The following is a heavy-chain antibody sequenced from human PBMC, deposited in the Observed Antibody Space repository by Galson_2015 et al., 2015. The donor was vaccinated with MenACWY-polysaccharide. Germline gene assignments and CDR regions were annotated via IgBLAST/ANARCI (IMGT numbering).Heavy chain of an antibody. CDR2: ISGSGGST. CDR1: GFTFASYA. J-gene: IGHJ4*02. D-gene: IGHD6-13*01. Sequence: LRLSCAASGFTFASYAMSWVRQAPGRGLEWVSGISGSGGSTYYVDSVKGRFTISKDPSKNTLYLQMNSLRAEDTAVYYCAKAKYSSSWFGPNFDSWGQGTLVTVPS. CDR3: AKAKYSSSWFGPNFDS. V-gene: IGHV3-23*01.